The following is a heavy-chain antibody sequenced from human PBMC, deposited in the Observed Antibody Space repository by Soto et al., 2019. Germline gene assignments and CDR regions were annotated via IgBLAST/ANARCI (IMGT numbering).Heavy chain of an antibody. J-gene: IGHJ4*02. V-gene: IGHV4-59*01. CDR3: AGRASRYYYDSSGYFDY. CDR2: IYYSGST. D-gene: IGHD3-22*01. CDR1: GGSISSYY. Sequence: KPSETLSLTCTVSGGSISSYYWSWIRQPPGKGLEWIGYIYYSGSTNYNPSLKSRVTISVDTSKNQFSLKLSSVTAADTAVYYCAGRASRYYYDSSGYFDYWGQGTLVTVSS.